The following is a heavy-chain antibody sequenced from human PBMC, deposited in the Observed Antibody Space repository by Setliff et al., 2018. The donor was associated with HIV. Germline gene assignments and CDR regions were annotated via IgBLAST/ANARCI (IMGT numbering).Heavy chain of an antibody. CDR1: GGSISSSSYY. CDR2: VSHTGST. D-gene: IGHD1-26*01. J-gene: IGHJ3*02. V-gene: IGHV4-39*07. CDR3: AREGTYSGTYWVRRVASFDI. Sequence: SETLSLTCTVSGGSISSSSYYWSWIRQPPGKGLEWIGDVSHTGSTNYNPSLKSRITISADTPKNQFSLKLSSVTAADTAVYYCAREGTYSGTYWVRRVASFDIWGQGTMVTVSS.